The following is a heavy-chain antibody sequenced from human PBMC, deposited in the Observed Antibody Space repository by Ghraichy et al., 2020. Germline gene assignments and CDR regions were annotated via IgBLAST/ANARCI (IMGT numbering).Heavy chain of an antibody. V-gene: IGHV4-30-4*07. CDR3: GRGYYYDTRGYHMDV. CDR2: IYYSGST. J-gene: IGHJ6*03. D-gene: IGHD3-22*01. Sequence: SETLSLTCAVSGGSIYSGGSSWSWIRQPPGKGLEWIGYIYYSGSTYYNPSLKSRLTISVDTSRYEFSLRLSSVTAADTAVYYCGRGYYYDTRGYHMDVWGKGTTVIVSS. CDR1: GGSIYSGGSS.